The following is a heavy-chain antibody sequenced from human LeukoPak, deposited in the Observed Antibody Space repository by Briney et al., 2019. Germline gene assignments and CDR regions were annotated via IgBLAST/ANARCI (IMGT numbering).Heavy chain of an antibody. CDR2: FDPEDSET. Sequence: ASVKVSCKVSGYTLTELSMHWVRQAPGKGLEWMGGFDPEDSETIYAQKFQGRVTMTEDTSTDTAYMELSSLRSEDTAVYYCARHNRGSGSYLYYYMDVWGKGTTVTISS. CDR1: GYTLTELS. CDR3: ARHNRGSGSYLYYYMDV. J-gene: IGHJ6*03. V-gene: IGHV1-24*01. D-gene: IGHD3-10*01.